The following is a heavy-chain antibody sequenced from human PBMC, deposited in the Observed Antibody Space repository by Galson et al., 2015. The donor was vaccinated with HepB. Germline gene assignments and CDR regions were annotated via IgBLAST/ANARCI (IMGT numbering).Heavy chain of an antibody. CDR3: ARGMHYDILTGYHLSY. D-gene: IGHD3-9*01. CDR1: GFTFSSYG. J-gene: IGHJ4*02. V-gene: IGHV3-33*08. Sequence: LRLSCAASGFTFSSYGMHWVRQAPGKGLEWVAVIWYDGSNKYYADSVKGRFTISRDNSKNTLYLQVNSLRAEDTAVYYCARGMHYDILTGYHLSYWGQGTLVTVSS. CDR2: IWYDGSNK.